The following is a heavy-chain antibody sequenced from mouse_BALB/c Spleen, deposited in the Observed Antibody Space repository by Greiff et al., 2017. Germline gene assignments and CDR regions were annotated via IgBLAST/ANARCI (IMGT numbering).Heavy chain of an antibody. V-gene: IGHV5-17*02. CDR2: ISSGSSTI. CDR1: GFTFSSFG. J-gene: IGHJ4*01. Sequence: EVQLMESGGGLVQPGGSRKLSCAASGFTFSSFGMHWVRQAPEKGLEWVAYISSGSSTIYYADTVKGRFTISRDNAKNTLFLQLTSLRSEDTAVYYGAREVRRGGYAMDYWGQGTSVTVSS. CDR3: AREVRRGGYAMDY. D-gene: IGHD2-14*01.